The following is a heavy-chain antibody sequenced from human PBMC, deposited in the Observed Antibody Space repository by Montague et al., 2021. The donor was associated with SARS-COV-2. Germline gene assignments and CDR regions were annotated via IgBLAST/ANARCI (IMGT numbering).Heavy chain of an antibody. Sequence: SETLSLTCAVYGGSFSGYYWSWIRQPPGKGLEWIGEINHSGSTNYNPSLKSRVTISVDTAKNQFSLKLSSVPAADTAADYCARERYSFSLTRGSTWFDPWGQGTLVTVSS. J-gene: IGHJ5*02. D-gene: IGHD3-9*01. V-gene: IGHV4-34*01. CDR2: INHSGST. CDR3: ARERYSFSLTRGSTWFDP. CDR1: GGSFSGYY.